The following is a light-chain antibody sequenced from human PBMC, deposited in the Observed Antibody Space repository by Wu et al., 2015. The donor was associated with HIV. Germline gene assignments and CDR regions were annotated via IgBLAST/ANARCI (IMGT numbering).Light chain of an antibody. CDR1: QSVSSTY. V-gene: IGKV3-20*01. CDR2: GAS. J-gene: IGKJ4*01. CDR3: QQYAGSPPVT. Sequence: ETVLTQSPGTLSLSPGERATLSCRASQSVSSTYVAWYQQKPGQAPRLLIYGASSRATGIPDRFSGSGSGTDFTLTISRLEPEDFAMYYCQQYAGSPPVTFGGGTRVEI.